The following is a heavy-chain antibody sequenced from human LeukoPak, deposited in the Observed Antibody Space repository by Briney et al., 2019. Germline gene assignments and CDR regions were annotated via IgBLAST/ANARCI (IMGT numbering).Heavy chain of an antibody. Sequence: GGSLRLSCAASGFSFSAYRMTWVRQAPGTGLEWVANINPAGTETYYVDPVKGRFTVSRDNAKNLLYLQMNSLRAEDTAVYHCARFGYVAAVDVWGQGTLVTVSS. CDR1: GFSFSAYR. D-gene: IGHD2-15*01. J-gene: IGHJ4*02. CDR2: INPAGTET. V-gene: IGHV3-7*01. CDR3: ARFGYVAAVDV.